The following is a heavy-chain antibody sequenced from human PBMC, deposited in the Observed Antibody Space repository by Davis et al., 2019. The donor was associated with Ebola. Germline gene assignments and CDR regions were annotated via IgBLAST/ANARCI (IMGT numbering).Heavy chain of an antibody. V-gene: IGHV3-23*01. Sequence: GGSLRLSCPASGSIFSSYVMSWVRQAPGKGLEWVSTLGTSADTYYADSAKGRFTISRDNSKNTLYLQMNGLRVEDTAIYYCAKDTSNIWFDVWGQGTMVTVSS. D-gene: IGHD1-26*01. CDR3: AKDTSNIWFDV. CDR1: GSIFSSYV. J-gene: IGHJ3*01. CDR2: LGTSADT.